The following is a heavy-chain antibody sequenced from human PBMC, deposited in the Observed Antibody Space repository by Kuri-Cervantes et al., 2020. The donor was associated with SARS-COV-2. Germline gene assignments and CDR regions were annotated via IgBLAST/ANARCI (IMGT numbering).Heavy chain of an antibody. CDR3: ARGAGYDFWSGYYEYWYFDL. D-gene: IGHD3-3*01. V-gene: IGHV4-59*01. J-gene: IGHJ2*01. CDR1: GGSISSYY. Sequence: SETLSLTCTVAGGSISSYYWSWIRQPPGKGLEWIGYIYYSGSTNYNPSLKSRVTISVDTPKNQFSLKLSSVTAADTAVYYCARGAGYDFWSGYYEYWYFDLWGRGTLVTVSS. CDR2: IYYSGST.